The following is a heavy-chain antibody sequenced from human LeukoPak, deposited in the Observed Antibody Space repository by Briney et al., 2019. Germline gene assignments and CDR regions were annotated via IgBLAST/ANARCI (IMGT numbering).Heavy chain of an antibody. CDR2: ISGSGGST. Sequence: EGFLRLSCAASGFTFSSYAMSWVRQAPGKGLEWVSAISGSGGSTYYADSVKGRFTISRDNSKNTLYLQMNSLRAEDTAVYYCAAQVKTGDGDYGSGGSTLYYGMDVWGQGTTVTVSS. J-gene: IGHJ6*02. CDR3: AAQVKTGDGDYGSGGSTLYYGMDV. D-gene: IGHD4-17*01. V-gene: IGHV3-23*01. CDR1: GFTFSSYA.